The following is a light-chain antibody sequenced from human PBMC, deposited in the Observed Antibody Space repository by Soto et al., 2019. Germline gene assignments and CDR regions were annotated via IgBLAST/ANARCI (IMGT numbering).Light chain of an antibody. CDR2: DAS. V-gene: IGKV3-11*01. CDR1: QSVRSY. CDR3: QQRSNWPPRYT. J-gene: IGKJ2*01. Sequence: EIVLTQSPATLSLSPGERATLSCRASQSVRSYLAWYQQKPGQAPRLLIYDASDRATGIPARFSGSGSGTDLTLTISSLEPEDFAVYYCQQRSNWPPRYTFGQGTKLEIK.